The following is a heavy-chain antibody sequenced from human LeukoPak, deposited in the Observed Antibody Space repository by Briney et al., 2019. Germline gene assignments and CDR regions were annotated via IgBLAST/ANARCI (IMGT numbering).Heavy chain of an antibody. CDR2: ISGSGDHT. Sequence: GVSLRLSCAASGFTFSSYAMNWVRQAPEKGRQWVSSISGSGDHTYYADAVKGRFTISRDNSKNTLYLQMNSLRAEDTAVYYCAKDLGYSSGWYNSFDYWGQGTLVTVSS. D-gene: IGHD6-19*01. CDR3: AKDLGYSSGWYNSFDY. J-gene: IGHJ4*02. CDR1: GFTFSSYA. V-gene: IGHV3-23*01.